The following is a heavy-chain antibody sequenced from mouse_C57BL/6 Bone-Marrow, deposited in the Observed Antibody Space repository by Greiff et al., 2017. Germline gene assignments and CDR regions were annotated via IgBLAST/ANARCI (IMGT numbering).Heavy chain of an antibody. V-gene: IGHV1-4*01. D-gene: IGHD2-2*01. CDR1: GYTFTSYT. J-gene: IGHJ4*01. CDR2: INPSSGYT. CDR3: ARPMVTTRGYAMDY. Sequence: QVQLQQSGAELARPGASVKMSCKASGYTFTSYTMHWVKQRPGQGLEWIGYINPSSGYTKYNQKFKDKATLTADKSSSTAYMQLSSLTSEDSAVYDCARPMVTTRGYAMDYWGQGTSVTVSS.